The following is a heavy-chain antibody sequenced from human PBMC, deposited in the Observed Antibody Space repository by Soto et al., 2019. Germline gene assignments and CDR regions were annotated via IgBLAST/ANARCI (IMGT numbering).Heavy chain of an antibody. CDR3: AREVATGVYYFDY. CDR2: IWYDGSNK. V-gene: IGHV3-33*01. D-gene: IGHD5-12*01. CDR1: GFTFSSYG. Sequence: QVQLVESGGGVVQPGRSLRLSCAASGFTFSSYGMHWVRQAPGKGLEWVAVIWYDGSNKYYADSVKGRFTISRDNSKNTLYLQMNSLRAEDTAVYYWAREVATGVYYFDYWGQGTLVTVSS. J-gene: IGHJ4*02.